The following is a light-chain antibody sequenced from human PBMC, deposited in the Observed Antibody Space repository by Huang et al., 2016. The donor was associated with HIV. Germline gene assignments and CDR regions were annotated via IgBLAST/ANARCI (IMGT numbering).Light chain of an antibody. CDR1: QGIGNY. Sequence: IQMTQSPSSLSASIGDRVIITCRASQGIGNYVAWYQQKPGKVPKLLIYAASTLQSGVPLRFSGSGSGTDFTLTISSRQPEDVATYYCQKYNEAFGQGTKVEIK. CDR2: AAS. CDR3: QKYNEA. J-gene: IGKJ1*01. V-gene: IGKV1-27*01.